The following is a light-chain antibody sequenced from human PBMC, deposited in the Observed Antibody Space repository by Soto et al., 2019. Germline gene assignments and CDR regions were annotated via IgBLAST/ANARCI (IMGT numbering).Light chain of an antibody. CDR2: GAS. CDR1: QSVSSN. CDR3: QHYNIWPQYT. J-gene: IGKJ2*01. V-gene: IGKV3-15*01. Sequence: EIVMTQSPATLSVSPGERATLSCRASQSVSSNVAWYQQKPGQAPRPLIYGASTRATGIPARFSGSGSGTEFTLTISSLQSEEFEVYYCQHYNIWPQYTFGHGTKLEIK.